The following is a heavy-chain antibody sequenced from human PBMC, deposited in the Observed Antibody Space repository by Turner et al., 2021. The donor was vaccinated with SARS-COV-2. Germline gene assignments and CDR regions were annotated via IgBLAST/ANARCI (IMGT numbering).Heavy chain of an antibody. V-gene: IGHV3-23*01. CDR2: ISGSGRST. J-gene: IGHJ4*02. CDR1: GFTFSSYA. CDR3: ARLGGSSWYFDY. D-gene: IGHD6-13*01. Sequence: EVQLLESGGGLVQPGGSLRLSCAASGFTFSSYAMSWVRQAPGKGLEWVSAISGSGRSTYYADSVKGRFTISRDNSKNTLYLQMNSLRAEDTAIYYCARLGGSSWYFDYWGQGTLVTVSS.